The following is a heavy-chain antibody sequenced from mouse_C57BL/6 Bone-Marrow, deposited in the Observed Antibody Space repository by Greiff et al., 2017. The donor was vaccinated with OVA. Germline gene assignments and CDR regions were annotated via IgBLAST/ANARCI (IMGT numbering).Heavy chain of an antibody. D-gene: IGHD2-1*01. Sequence: VQLQQSGAELVRPGASVKLSCTASGFNIKDDYMHWVKQRPEQGLEWIGWIDPENGDTEYASKFQGKATITADTSSNTAYLQLSSLTSEDTAVYYCTTNYGNYVAWFAYWGQGTLVTVSA. J-gene: IGHJ3*01. CDR1: GFNIKDDY. V-gene: IGHV14-4*01. CDR3: TTNYGNYVAWFAY. CDR2: IDPENGDT.